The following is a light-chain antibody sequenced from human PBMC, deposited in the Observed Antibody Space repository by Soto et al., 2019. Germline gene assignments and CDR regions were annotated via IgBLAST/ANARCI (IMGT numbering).Light chain of an antibody. Sequence: EIVLTQSPGTLSLSPGERATLSCRASQTVSRNNLVWYQQRPSQPPRLLIYGASSRATGIPDRFSGSGSGTDFSLTISRLEPEDFAVYFCQQYGSSPLTFGGGTKVDIK. V-gene: IGKV3-20*01. CDR3: QQYGSSPLT. CDR2: GAS. CDR1: QTVSRNN. J-gene: IGKJ4*01.